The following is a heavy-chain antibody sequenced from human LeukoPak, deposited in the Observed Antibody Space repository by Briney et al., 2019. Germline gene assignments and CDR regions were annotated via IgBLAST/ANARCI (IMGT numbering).Heavy chain of an antibody. Sequence: GGSLRLSCVGSGFTFTDYAMSWVRQAPGKGLEWVSAFSGTGGYIYYADSVKGRFTISRDNSKNTLYLQMNSLRAEDTAVYYCAKDEYGSGWIYNFDYWGQGTLVTVSS. CDR3: AKDEYGSGWIYNFDY. D-gene: IGHD6-19*01. CDR2: FSGTGGYI. V-gene: IGHV3-23*01. J-gene: IGHJ4*02. CDR1: GFTFTDYA.